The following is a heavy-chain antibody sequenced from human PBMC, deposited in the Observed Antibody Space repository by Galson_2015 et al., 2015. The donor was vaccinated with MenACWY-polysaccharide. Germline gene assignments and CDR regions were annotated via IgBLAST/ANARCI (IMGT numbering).Heavy chain of an antibody. Sequence: SLRLSCAASGFPFSRYAMTWVRQAPGKGLEWVSTVSGTDGNTYYAASVKGRFTISRDNSKNTLYLQMNSLRAEETAIYYCAKGLGSFDLWGQGTLVTVPP. V-gene: IGHV3-23*01. CDR2: VSGTDGNT. CDR1: GFPFSRYA. CDR3: AKGLGSFDL. J-gene: IGHJ5*02. D-gene: IGHD1-26*01.